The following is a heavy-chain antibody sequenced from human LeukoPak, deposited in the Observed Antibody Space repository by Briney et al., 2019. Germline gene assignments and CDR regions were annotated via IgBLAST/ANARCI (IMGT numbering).Heavy chain of an antibody. J-gene: IGHJ4*02. V-gene: IGHV1-8*01. CDR3: ARSSSHQNPDY. Sequence: ASVKVSCTASGYTFTSYDINWVRQATGHGLEWMGWMNPNSGNTGYAQKFQGRVTMTRNTSISTAYMELSSLRSEDTAVYYCARSSSHQNPDYWGQGTLVTVSS. CDR1: GYTFTSYD. CDR2: MNPNSGNT. D-gene: IGHD3-10*01.